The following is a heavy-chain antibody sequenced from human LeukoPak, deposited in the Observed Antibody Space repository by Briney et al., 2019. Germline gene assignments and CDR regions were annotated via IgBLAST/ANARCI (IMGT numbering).Heavy chain of an antibody. CDR3: AGFGYTSTLDN. D-gene: IGHD6-13*01. CDR2: IYPGYSDA. V-gene: IGHV5-51*01. CDR1: GYILTNNW. J-gene: IGHJ4*02. Sequence: GESLKISCKVSGYILTNNWIGWVRQVPGKGLEWMGLIYPGYSDAKYSPSFQGQVTFSVDKSISTAYLQWSSLKASDTAIYYCAGFGYTSTLDNWAQGPLVPVSS.